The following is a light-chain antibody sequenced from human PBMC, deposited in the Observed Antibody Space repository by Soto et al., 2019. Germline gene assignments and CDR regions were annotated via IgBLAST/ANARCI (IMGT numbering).Light chain of an antibody. CDR1: QSVRSN. J-gene: IGKJ4*01. CDR2: GAS. Sequence: EIVMTQSPATLSVSPGDRVTLSCRASQSVRSNSAWYQQKPGQVPRLLFYGASTRATGVPARFSDSGYETEFTLTISSLQSEDFAVYYCQQYNSWPLTFGGGTKVEIK. CDR3: QQYNSWPLT. V-gene: IGKV3-15*01.